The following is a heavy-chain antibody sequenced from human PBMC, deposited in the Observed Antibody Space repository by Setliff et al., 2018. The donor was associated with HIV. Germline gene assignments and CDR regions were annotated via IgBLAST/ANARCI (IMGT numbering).Heavy chain of an antibody. J-gene: IGHJ6*02. V-gene: IGHV4-59*12. Sequence: SETLSLTCTVSGGSISSDYWSWIRQPPGKGLEWIGYIYYSGSTNYNPSLKSRVTISVDTSKNQFSLKLSSVTAADTAVYYCAIVTTPHYYGMDVWGQGTTVTVSS. CDR3: AIVTTPHYYGMDV. D-gene: IGHD4-17*01. CDR1: GGSISSDY. CDR2: IYYSGST.